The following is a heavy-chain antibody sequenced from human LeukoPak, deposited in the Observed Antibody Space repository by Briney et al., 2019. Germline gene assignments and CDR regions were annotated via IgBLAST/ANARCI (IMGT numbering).Heavy chain of an antibody. D-gene: IGHD6-19*01. Sequence: ASVKVSCKASGYTFTSYGISWVRQAPGQGLEWMGWISAYNGNTNYAQKLQGRVTMTTDTYTSTAYMELRSLRSDDTAVYYCARDFAQYSSGWYPNWFDPWGQGTLVTVSS. CDR3: ARDFAQYSSGWYPNWFDP. J-gene: IGHJ5*02. CDR1: GYTFTSYG. V-gene: IGHV1-18*01. CDR2: ISAYNGNT.